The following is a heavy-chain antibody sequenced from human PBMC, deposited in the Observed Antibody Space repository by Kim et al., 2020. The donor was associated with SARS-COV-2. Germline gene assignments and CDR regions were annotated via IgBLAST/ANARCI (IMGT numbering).Heavy chain of an antibody. Sequence: SETLSLTCAVYGGSFSGYYWSWIRQPPGKGLEWIGEINHSGSTNYNPSLKSRVTIAVDTSKNQFSLKLSSVTAADTAVYYCARSLNAIRHLQSTPWGQGTLVTVSS. CDR3: ARSLNAIRHLQSTP. CDR1: GGSFSGYY. J-gene: IGHJ5*02. CDR2: INHSGST. V-gene: IGHV4-34*01. D-gene: IGHD3-3*02.